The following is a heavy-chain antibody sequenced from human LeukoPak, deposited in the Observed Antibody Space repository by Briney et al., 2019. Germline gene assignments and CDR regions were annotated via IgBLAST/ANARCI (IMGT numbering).Heavy chain of an antibody. D-gene: IGHD1-26*01. CDR3: AKAHGGSYHSGID. V-gene: IGHV3-21*04. CDR1: GFTFSTYS. Sequence: GGSLRLSCAASGFTFSTYSMNWVRQAPGKGLEWVSSISTGSSYIYYADSVKGRFSISRDNSKNTLYLQLNSLRVEDTAEYYCAKAHGGSYHSGIDWGQGTLVIVSS. CDR2: ISTGSSYI. J-gene: IGHJ4*02.